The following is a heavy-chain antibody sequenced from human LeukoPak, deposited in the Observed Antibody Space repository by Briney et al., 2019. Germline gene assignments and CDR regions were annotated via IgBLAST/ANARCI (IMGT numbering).Heavy chain of an antibody. CDR2: INPNSGRT. CDR1: GYTFTGYY. V-gene: IGHV1-2*02. J-gene: IGHJ4*02. CDR3: ARGTYYDSSAYSGVRLFDY. D-gene: IGHD3-22*01. Sequence: ASVKVSCRASGYTFTGYYMHWIRQAPGQGPEWMGWINPNSGRTNYAQKFQGRVTMTSDTPISTAYMDLSRLRSDDTALYYCARGTYYDSSAYSGVRLFDYWGQGTLVTVSS.